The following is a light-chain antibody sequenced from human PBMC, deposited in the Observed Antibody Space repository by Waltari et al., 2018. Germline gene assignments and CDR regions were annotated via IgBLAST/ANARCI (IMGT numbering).Light chain of an antibody. Sequence: SYELTQPPSVAVSPGQTARIPCSGDPLPKKYAPWYQQKSNLAPLLVIQEDSKRPSGIPERFSGSSSGTVATLTISGAQVEDEGDYYCYSTDSSGNHWVFGGGTKLTVL. J-gene: IGLJ3*02. CDR2: EDS. CDR1: PLPKKY. V-gene: IGLV3-10*01. CDR3: YSTDSSGNHWV.